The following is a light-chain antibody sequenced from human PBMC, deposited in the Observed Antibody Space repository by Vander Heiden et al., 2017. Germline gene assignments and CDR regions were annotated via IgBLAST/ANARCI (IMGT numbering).Light chain of an antibody. CDR1: QSISSY. J-gene: IGKJ2*01. CDR3: KQGYKTPYT. Sequence: DIQMTQSPSSLSASVGDRVTITCRASQSISSYLNWYQQKPGKAPKLLIYATSSLQSGVPARFSGSGSGTDFTLTISSVQAEDFATYYCKQGYKTPYTFGQGTKLEIK. CDR2: ATS. V-gene: IGKV1-39*01.